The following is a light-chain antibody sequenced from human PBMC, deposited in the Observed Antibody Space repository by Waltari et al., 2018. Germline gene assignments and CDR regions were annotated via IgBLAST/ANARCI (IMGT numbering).Light chain of an antibody. CDR3: QVWDSSSDHVV. J-gene: IGLJ2*01. V-gene: IGLV3-21*04. CDR1: NIGSKS. CDR2: YNN. Sequence: SYVLTQPPSVSVAPGKTASITCGGNNIGSKSVHWYQRKAGQAPALVIFYNNDRPSGIPERFSGSNSGNTATRTISRVEAGDEADYYCQVWDSSSDHVVFGGGTKLTVL.